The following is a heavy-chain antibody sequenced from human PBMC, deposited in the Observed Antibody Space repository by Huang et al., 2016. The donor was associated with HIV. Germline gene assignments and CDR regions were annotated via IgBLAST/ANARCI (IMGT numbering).Heavy chain of an antibody. V-gene: IGHV4-59*02. D-gene: IGHD6-19*01. CDR2: VYDSGNH. CDR1: GDSVSSHY. CDR3: VRDQGRLAVGGIDNWFDP. J-gene: IGHJ5*02. Sequence: QVRLQESGPGLVKPSETLSLSCTVSGDSVSSHYWGWIRHPPGKGPEWLGSVYDSGNHKYNPRRKSRITISVDTSKNGVSLNITSVSAADTAMYFCVRDQGRLAVGGIDNWFDPWGQGALVTVSS.